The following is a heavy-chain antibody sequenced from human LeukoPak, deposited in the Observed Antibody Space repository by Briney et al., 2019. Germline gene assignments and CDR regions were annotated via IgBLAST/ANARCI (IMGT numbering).Heavy chain of an antibody. Sequence: TGGSLRLSCAASGFTFSSYWMSWVRQAPGKGLEWVANIKQDGSEKNYVDSVKGRFTISRDNAENSLFLQVNSLRVEDTAVYYCAREWQGGIAAAGTRIEGDYWGQGTLVAVSS. J-gene: IGHJ4*02. CDR2: IKQDGSEK. V-gene: IGHV3-7*01. CDR1: GFTFSSYW. CDR3: AREWQGGIAAAGTRIEGDY. D-gene: IGHD6-13*01.